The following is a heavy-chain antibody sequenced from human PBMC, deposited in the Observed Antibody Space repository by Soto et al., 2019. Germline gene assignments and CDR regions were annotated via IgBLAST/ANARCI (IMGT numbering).Heavy chain of an antibody. V-gene: IGHV3-74*01. CDR3: VRDIR. CDR1: GFTFNNFW. CDR2: INSDGTTT. Sequence: EVQLVESGGDLVQPGGSLRLSCAASGFTFNNFWMYWVRQTPEKGLVWVSGINSDGTTTIYADSVKGRFTISRDNAKNTLYLQITSLTVEDTASYYCVRDIRWGQGTLVTVSS. J-gene: IGHJ4*02.